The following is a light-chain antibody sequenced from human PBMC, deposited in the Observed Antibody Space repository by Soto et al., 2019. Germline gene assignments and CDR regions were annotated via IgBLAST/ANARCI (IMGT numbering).Light chain of an antibody. Sequence: QSALTQPASGSGAPGQSITISCTGTSRDVGIHNLVSWYQQHPGKAPKLTMYEVTKRPSGVSDRFSGSKSGNTASLTISGLQTEEEADYYCCSYVASSTFRYVFGTGTKVT. CDR3: CSYVASSTFRYV. J-gene: IGLJ1*01. CDR2: EVT. CDR1: SRDVGIHNL. V-gene: IGLV2-23*02.